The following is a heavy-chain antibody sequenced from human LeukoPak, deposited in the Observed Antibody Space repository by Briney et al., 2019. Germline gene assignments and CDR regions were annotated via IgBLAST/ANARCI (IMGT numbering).Heavy chain of an antibody. D-gene: IGHD1-26*01. Sequence: SETLSLTCTVSGGSVSSGSYYWSWIRQPPGKGLEWIGCIYYSGSTNYNPSLKSRVTISVDTSKNQFSLKLSSVTAADTAVYYCARVGATYDAFDIWGQGTMVTVSS. V-gene: IGHV4-61*01. CDR3: ARVGATYDAFDI. CDR1: GGSVSSGSYY. CDR2: IYYSGST. J-gene: IGHJ3*02.